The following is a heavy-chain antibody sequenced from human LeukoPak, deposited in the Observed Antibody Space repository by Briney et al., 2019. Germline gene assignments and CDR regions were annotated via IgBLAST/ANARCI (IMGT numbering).Heavy chain of an antibody. CDR2: ISGSGGSI. V-gene: IGHV3-23*01. Sequence: GGSLRLSCAASGLTFSSYAMSWVRQAPGKGLEWVSTISGSGGSIWYADSVKGRFTISRDNGKNTLFLQMNSLRAEDAAVYYCVRGNDYGGPHYWGQGTLVTVSS. CDR3: VRGNDYGGPHY. CDR1: GLTFSSYA. J-gene: IGHJ4*02. D-gene: IGHD4-23*01.